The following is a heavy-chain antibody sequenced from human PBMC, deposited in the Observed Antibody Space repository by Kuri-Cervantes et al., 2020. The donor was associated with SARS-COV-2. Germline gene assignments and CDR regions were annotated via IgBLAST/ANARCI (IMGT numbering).Heavy chain of an antibody. V-gene: IGHV1-8*02. J-gene: IGHJ3*01. CDR1: GYSFSTYD. CDR2: LNPDTGNT. CDR3: ARDSGDWNPDGLDL. Sequence: ASVNVSCQASGYSFSTYDINWVRQAAGQGLEWMGCLNPDTGNTGNAKKFQGRVTMTPDTSINTAYMEVSSLSFEDTAIYYCARDSGDWNPDGLDLWGQGTLVTVSS. D-gene: IGHD1-1*01.